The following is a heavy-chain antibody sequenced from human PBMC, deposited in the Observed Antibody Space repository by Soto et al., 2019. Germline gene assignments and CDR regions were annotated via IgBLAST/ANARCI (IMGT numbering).Heavy chain of an antibody. CDR2: IYSGGST. CDR1: GFTVSSNY. CDR3: AKVPNYYDSSGYLGY. J-gene: IGHJ4*02. Sequence: GGSLRLSCAASGFTVSSNYMSWVRQAPGKGLEWVSVIYSGGSTYYADSVKGRFTISRDNSKNTLYLQMNSLRAEDTAVYYCAKVPNYYDSSGYLGYWGQGTLVTVSS. D-gene: IGHD3-22*01. V-gene: IGHV3-53*01.